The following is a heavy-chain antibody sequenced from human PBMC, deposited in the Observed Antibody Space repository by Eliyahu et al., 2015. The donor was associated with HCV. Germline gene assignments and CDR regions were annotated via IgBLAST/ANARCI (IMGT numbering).Heavy chain of an antibody. CDR2: IYYSGST. CDR3: ARHYVLGKEYYDILTGSVFEGWNF. Sequence: QLQLQESGPGLVKPSETLSLTCTVSGGSISSSSYYWXXXRQPPGKGXXWIGSIYYSGSTYYNPXXKSRVTISVDTSKNQFSLKLSSVTAADTAVYYCARHYVLGKEYYDILTGSVFEGWNFWGQGTLVTVSS. D-gene: IGHD3-9*01. V-gene: IGHV4-39*01. J-gene: IGHJ4*02. CDR1: GGSISSSSYY.